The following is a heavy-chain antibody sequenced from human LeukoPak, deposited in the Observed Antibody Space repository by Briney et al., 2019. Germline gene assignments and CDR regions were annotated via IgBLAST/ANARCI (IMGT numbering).Heavy chain of an antibody. J-gene: IGHJ5*02. CDR2: IMSSGSGT. CDR1: GFTFNIYA. Sequence: GGSLRLSCAASGFTFNIYAMSWVRQAPGKGLEWVSSIMSSGSGTFYADSVKDRFTVPRDNSKNTLYLQMSRLRVEDTGVYYCVKVLPKYRESIGHCYRPNGDPWGEGALVTVSS. V-gene: IGHV3-23*01. D-gene: IGHD2-21*01. CDR3: VKVLPKYRESIGHCYRPNGDP.